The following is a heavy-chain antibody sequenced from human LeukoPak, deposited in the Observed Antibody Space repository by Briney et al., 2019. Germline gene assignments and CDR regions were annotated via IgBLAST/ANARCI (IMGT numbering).Heavy chain of an antibody. V-gene: IGHV3-53*01. CDR3: ASALYSSGWYYFDY. J-gene: IGHJ4*02. D-gene: IGHD6-19*01. CDR1: GLTVSSNY. CDR2: IYSGGST. Sequence: PGGSLRLSCAASGLTVSSNYISWVRQAPGKGLEWVSVIYSGGSTYYADSVKGRFTISRDNSKNTLYLQMNSLRAEDTAVYYCASALYSSGWYYFDYWGQGTLVTVSS.